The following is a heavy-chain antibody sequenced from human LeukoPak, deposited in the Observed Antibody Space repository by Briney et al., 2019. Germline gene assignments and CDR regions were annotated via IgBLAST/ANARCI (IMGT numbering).Heavy chain of an antibody. V-gene: IGHV3-21*01. J-gene: IGHJ4*02. CDR3: ARGGKDYFDY. Sequence: GGSLRLSCAASGFTFSSYSMNWVRQAPGKGLEWASSISSSSSYIYYADSVKGRFTTSRDNAKNSLYLQMNSLRAEDTAVYYCARGGKDYFDYWGQGTLVTVSS. CDR1: GFTFSSYS. CDR2: ISSSSSYI. D-gene: IGHD3-10*01.